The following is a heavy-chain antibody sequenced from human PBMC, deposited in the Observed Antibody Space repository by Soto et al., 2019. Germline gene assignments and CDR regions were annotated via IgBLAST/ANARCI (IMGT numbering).Heavy chain of an antibody. CDR1: GYTFTSYA. J-gene: IGHJ4*02. D-gene: IGHD3-22*01. Sequence: QVQLVQSGAEVKKPGASVKVSCKASGYTFTSYAMHWVRQAPGQRLEWMGWINAGNGNTKYSQKFQGRVTITRDTSASTAYMELSSLRSEDTAVYYCARSLTAMIVVVKEVDYWGQGTLVTVSS. CDR3: ARSLTAMIVVVKEVDY. V-gene: IGHV1-3*01. CDR2: INAGNGNT.